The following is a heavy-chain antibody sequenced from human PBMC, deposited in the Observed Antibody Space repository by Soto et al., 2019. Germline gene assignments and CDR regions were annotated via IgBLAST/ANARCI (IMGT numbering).Heavy chain of an antibody. CDR2: IYYSGST. CDR3: ARLYCGGSCYPY. V-gene: IGHV4-39*01. J-gene: IGHJ4*01. D-gene: IGHD2-15*01. Sequence: NPSETLSLTCTVSGGSISSSSYYWGWIRQPPGKGLEWIGSIYYSGSTYYNPSLKSRVTISVDTSKNQFSLKLSSVTAADTAVYYCARLYCGGSCYPYWGQGTLVTVSS. CDR1: GGSISSSSYY.